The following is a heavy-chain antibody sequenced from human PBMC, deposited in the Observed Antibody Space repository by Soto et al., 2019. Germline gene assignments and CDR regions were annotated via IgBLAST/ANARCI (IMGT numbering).Heavy chain of an antibody. CDR2: IIPIFGTA. D-gene: IGHD2-15*01. J-gene: IGHJ6*02. CDR1: GGTFSSYA. Sequence: QVQLVQSGAEVKKPGSSVKVSCKASGGTFSSYAISWVRQAPGQGLEWMGGIIPIFGTANYAQKFQGRVTITADESTSTAYMELSRLRSGDTAVYYCAREGSCSGGSCYSGYYYGMDVWGQGTTVTVSS. V-gene: IGHV1-69*01. CDR3: AREGSCSGGSCYSGYYYGMDV.